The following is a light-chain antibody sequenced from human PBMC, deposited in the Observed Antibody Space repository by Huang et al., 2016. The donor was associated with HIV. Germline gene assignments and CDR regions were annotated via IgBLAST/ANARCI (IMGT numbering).Light chain of an antibody. J-gene: IGKJ3*01. CDR3: QQYYTTPFT. CDR1: QSILFTSNNKNY. V-gene: IGKV4-1*01. CDR2: WAS. Sequence: DIVMTQSPDSLAVSLGERATINCKSSQSILFTSNNKNYLAWYQQRPGQPPRMLMHWASTRESVVPDRFSGSGSGTDFTLTISSLQSEDVAVYFCQQYYTTPFTFGPGTKVDIK.